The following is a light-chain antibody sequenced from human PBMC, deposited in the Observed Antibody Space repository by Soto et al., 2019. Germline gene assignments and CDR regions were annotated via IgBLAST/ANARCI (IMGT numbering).Light chain of an antibody. Sequence: QSALTQPASVSGSPGQSIAISCTGTSSDVGGYNYVSWYQQHPGKAPKLIVYDVSNRPSGVSNRFSGSKSGNTASLTISGLQAGDEADYYCSSYTSSSTYVFGTGTKVTVL. CDR3: SSYTSSSTYV. V-gene: IGLV2-14*01. J-gene: IGLJ1*01. CDR1: SSDVGGYNY. CDR2: DVS.